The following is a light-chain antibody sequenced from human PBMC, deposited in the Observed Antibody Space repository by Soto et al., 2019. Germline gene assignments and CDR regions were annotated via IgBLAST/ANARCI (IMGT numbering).Light chain of an antibody. CDR3: QQYGRPPLT. CDR1: QSIGSNQ. J-gene: IGKJ4*01. CDR2: GAS. Sequence: EIVLTQSPGTLSLSPGERVTLSGKTSQSIGSNQLAWYQQKPGQAPRLLIYGASNRATGIPDRFSGSGSGTDFTLTINTLEPEDFALYYCQQYGRPPLTFGGGTKVEI. V-gene: IGKV3-20*01.